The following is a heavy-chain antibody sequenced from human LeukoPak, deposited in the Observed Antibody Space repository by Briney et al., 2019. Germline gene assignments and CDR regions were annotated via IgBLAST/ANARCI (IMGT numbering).Heavy chain of an antibody. Sequence: ASVKVSCKASGYTFTGYYMHWVRQAPGQGLEWMGWINPNSGGTNYAQKLQGRVTMTTDTSTSTAYMELRSLRSDDTAVYYCARAGYYDSSGYYYVPYALDIWGQGTMVTVSS. CDR2: INPNSGGT. D-gene: IGHD3-22*01. J-gene: IGHJ3*02. V-gene: IGHV1-2*02. CDR3: ARAGYYDSSGYYYVPYALDI. CDR1: GYTFTGYY.